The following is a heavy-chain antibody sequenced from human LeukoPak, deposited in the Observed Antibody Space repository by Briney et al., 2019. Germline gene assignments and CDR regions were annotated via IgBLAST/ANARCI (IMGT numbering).Heavy chain of an antibody. J-gene: IGHJ3*02. D-gene: IGHD5-18*01. V-gene: IGHV4-30-4*01. CDR2: FYYSGSN. CDR3: ARVPPWGYNYEVAYVFDI. CDR1: GGPISSGDYY. Sequence: SETLSLTCTVSGGPISSGDYYWSWIRQPPGNGLEWIGYFYYSGSNYYHPSLKSRVTISVDTSKNQFSLKLSSVTAADTAVYYCARVPPWGYNYEVAYVFDIWGQGTMVTVSS.